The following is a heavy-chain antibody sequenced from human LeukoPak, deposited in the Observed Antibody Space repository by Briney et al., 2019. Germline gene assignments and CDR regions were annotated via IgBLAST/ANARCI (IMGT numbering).Heavy chain of an antibody. CDR3: ARGTISGAADPFDY. CDR2: IYSGGAT. Sequence: GVALALACRASGLPVRGIYLSWVRQAPGKGLEWVSVIYSGGATHYTDSARGRFTISRDNSKNTLHLQMNSLRVEDTAVYYCARGTISGAADPFDYWGQGTLVTVSS. D-gene: IGHD3-3*01. J-gene: IGHJ4*02. CDR1: GLPVRGIY. V-gene: IGHV3-66*02.